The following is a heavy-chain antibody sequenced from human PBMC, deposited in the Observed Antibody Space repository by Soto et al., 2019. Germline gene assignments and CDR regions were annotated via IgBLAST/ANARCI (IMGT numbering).Heavy chain of an antibody. CDR1: GGTFTSYV. D-gene: IGHD3-22*01. Sequence: QVQLVQSGAEVKPPGSSVKVSCKASGGTFTSYVVSWVRQAPGQGLEWMGGIITSSGTAKYSQKFQGRVTITADISSNKANMDLSSLRSEDTAIYYSVADHYDSSGYFYVGEFDYSGQGTLVSVSS. V-gene: IGHV1-69*06. CDR3: VADHYDSSGYFYVGEFDY. CDR2: IITSSGTA. J-gene: IGHJ4*02.